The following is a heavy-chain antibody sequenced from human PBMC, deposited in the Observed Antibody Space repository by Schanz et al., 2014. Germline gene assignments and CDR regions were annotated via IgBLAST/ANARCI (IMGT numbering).Heavy chain of an antibody. V-gene: IGHV1-18*01. D-gene: IGHD2-2*01. CDR2: ISAYNGHT. Sequence: QVQLVQSGVEVKRPGASVRVSCKASGYTFTSYGITWVRQAPGQGLEWMGWISAYNGHTTYAQKFQGRVTMTTDTSTSTAYMELRSLTSDDTAVYYCARDVPINDYWGQGTPVTVSS. CDR3: ARDVPINDY. J-gene: IGHJ4*02. CDR1: GYTFTSYG.